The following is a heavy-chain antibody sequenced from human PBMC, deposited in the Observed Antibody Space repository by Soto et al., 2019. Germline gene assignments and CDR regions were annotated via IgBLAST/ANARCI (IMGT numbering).Heavy chain of an antibody. J-gene: IGHJ4*02. Sequence: ASVKVSCKVSGYTLTELSMHWVRQAPGKGLEWMGGFDPEDGETIYAQKFQGRVTMTEDTSTDTAYMELSSLRSEDTAVYYCATVGPTAAMVGFDYWGRGTLVTVS. D-gene: IGHD5-18*01. CDR1: GYTLTELS. V-gene: IGHV1-24*01. CDR2: FDPEDGET. CDR3: ATVGPTAAMVGFDY.